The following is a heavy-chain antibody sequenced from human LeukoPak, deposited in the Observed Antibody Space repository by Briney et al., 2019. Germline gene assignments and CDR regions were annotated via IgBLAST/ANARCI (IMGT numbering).Heavy chain of an antibody. V-gene: IGHV1-18*01. CDR2: ISAYNGNT. CDR1: GYTFTSYG. D-gene: IGHD3-16*01. CDR3: GKGEVLGGVADFDY. J-gene: IGHJ4*02. Sequence: ASVTDSLMSSGYTFTSYGISWVRPAPGRGVTWMGWISAYNGNTNYAQKLQGRVTMTTDTSTSTAYMELRSQRSDDTAVYYCGKGEVLGGVADFDYWGQGTLVTVSS.